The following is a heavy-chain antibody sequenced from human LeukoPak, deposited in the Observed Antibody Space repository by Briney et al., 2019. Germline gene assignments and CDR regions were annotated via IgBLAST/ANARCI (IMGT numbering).Heavy chain of an antibody. V-gene: IGHV4-59*01. D-gene: IGHD1-1*01. J-gene: IGHJ6*02. Sequence: SETLSLTCTVSGGSITTYYWTWIRQPPGKGLEWIGYINYSGSTNYNPSLKSRVTISVDTSKDQFSLKLSSVTAADTAVYYCARAQLNLLVDFGMDVWGQGTTVTVSS. CDR1: GGSITTYY. CDR3: ARAQLNLLVDFGMDV. CDR2: INYSGST.